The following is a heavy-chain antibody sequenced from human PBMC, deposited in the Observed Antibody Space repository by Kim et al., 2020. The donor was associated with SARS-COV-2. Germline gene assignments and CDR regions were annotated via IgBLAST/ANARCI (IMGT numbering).Heavy chain of an antibody. J-gene: IGHJ4*02. V-gene: IGHV3-74*01. Sequence: YANSGKGRFTTSRDNAKNTMYLQMNSLRAEDTAVYYCARRHFSSGWYYFDYWGQGTLVTVSA. D-gene: IGHD6-19*01. CDR3: ARRHFSSGWYYFDY.